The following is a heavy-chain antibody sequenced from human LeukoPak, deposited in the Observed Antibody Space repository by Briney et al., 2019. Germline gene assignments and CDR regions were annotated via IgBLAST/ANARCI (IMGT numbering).Heavy chain of an antibody. J-gene: IGHJ5*02. CDR3: ARDNSMHERGWWFDP. CDR1: GYSCTSHY. V-gene: IGHV1-46*01. Sequence: ASVNLSCKASGYSCTSHYMHWVRQAPGQGLEWMGLINPRGTSTIYAEKFQGRIIMTRDMSTTTDYIELSSLKSDDTAVYYCARDNSMHERGWWFDPWGQGTLVTVSS. CDR2: INPRGTST. D-gene: IGHD4-23*01.